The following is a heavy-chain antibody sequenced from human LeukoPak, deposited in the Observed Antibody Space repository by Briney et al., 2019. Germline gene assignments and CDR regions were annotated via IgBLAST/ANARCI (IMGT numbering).Heavy chain of an antibody. CDR3: ARGLWDIVVVPAAPGTYAFDI. D-gene: IGHD2-2*01. J-gene: IGHJ3*02. CDR2: ISYDGSNK. Sequence: PGGSLRLSCATSGFTFSSYAMHWVRQAPGKGLEWVAVISYDGSNKYYADSVKGRFTISRDNSKNTLYLQMNSLRAEDTAVYYCARGLWDIVVVPAAPGTYAFDIWGQGTMVTVSS. V-gene: IGHV3-30-3*01. CDR1: GFTFSSYA.